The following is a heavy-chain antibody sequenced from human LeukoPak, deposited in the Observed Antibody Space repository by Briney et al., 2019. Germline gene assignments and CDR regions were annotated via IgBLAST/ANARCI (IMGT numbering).Heavy chain of an antibody. CDR3: ARSRSYYDSSGPGY. CDR2: INPNSGGT. J-gene: IGHJ4*02. Sequence: ASVKVSCKASGYTFTGYYMHWVRQAPGQGLEWTGWINPNSGGTNYAQKFQGRVTMTRDTSISTAYMELSRLRSDDTAVYYCARSRSYYDSSGPGYWGQGTLVTVSS. CDR1: GYTFTGYY. V-gene: IGHV1-2*02. D-gene: IGHD3-22*01.